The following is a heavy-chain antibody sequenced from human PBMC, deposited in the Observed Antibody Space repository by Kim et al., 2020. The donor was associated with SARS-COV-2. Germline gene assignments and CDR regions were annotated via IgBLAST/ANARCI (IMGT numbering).Heavy chain of an antibody. J-gene: IGHJ4*02. D-gene: IGHD3-10*01. V-gene: IGHV3-23*01. CDR3: AKDRRSNYYGSGSYYGDY. CDR2: ISGSGGSS. CDR1: GFTFSNYA. Sequence: GGSLRLSCVASGFTFSNYAMTWVRQAPGEGLEWVSGISGSGGSSYYADSVKGRFTISRDNSRNTLFLQLNSLRAEDTALYYCAKDRRSNYYGSGSYYGDYWGQGTPVTVSS.